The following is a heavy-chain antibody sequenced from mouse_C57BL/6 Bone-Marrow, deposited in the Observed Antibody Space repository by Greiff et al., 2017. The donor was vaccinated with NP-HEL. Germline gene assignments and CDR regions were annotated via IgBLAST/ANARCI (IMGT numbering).Heavy chain of an antibody. CDR3: ARDKVADAMDY. J-gene: IGHJ4*01. V-gene: IGHV5-4*01. CDR1: GFTFSSYA. D-gene: IGHD1-1*01. CDR2: ISDGGSYT. Sequence: EVKLMESGGGLVKPGGSLKLSCAASGFTFSSYAMSWVRQTPEQRLEWVATISDGGSYTYYPDNVKGRFTISRDNAKNNPYMQMSHLKSEDTAMYYCARDKVADAMDYWGQGTSVTVSA.